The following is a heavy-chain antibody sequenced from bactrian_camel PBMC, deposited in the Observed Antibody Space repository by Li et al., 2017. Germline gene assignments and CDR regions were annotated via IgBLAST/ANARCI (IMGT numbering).Heavy chain of an antibody. CDR1: VSRYC. CDR2: IAADGSA. D-gene: IGHD3*01. CDR3: AAAFFTCDYSTAIRGS. J-gene: IGHJ6*01. V-gene: IGHV3S53*01. Sequence: VQLVESGGGSVQTGGSLRLSCKSTVSRYCMGWFRQAPGKEREAVAGIAADGSASYADSVQGRFIVSKGHAKTTLYLQMNNLKAEDTAMYYCAAAFFTCDYSTAIRGSRGQGTQVTV.